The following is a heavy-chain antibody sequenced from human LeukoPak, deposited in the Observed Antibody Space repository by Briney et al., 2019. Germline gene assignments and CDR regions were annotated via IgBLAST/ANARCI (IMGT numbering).Heavy chain of an antibody. CDR3: AKDLWYGSGSPTAKIDY. Sequence: PGRSLRLSCAASGFTFDDYAMHWVRQAPGKGLEWVSGISWNSGSIGYADSVKGRFTISRDNSKNTLYLQMNSLRAEDTAVYYCAKDLWYGSGSPTAKIDYWGQGTLVTVSS. CDR2: ISWNSGSI. CDR1: GFTFDDYA. D-gene: IGHD3-10*01. V-gene: IGHV3-9*01. J-gene: IGHJ4*02.